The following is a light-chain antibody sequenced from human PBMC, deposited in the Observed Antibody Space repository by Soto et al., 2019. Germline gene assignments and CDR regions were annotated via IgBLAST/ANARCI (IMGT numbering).Light chain of an antibody. CDR1: QGISTW. Sequence: DIQMTQSPSSVSASVGERVTITCRASQGISTWLAWYQQKPGQAPKLLIYAASSLQSGVSSKFSGSGSGTDFTLTISSLQPEDFATYYCLQSDSFPHTFGPGTKLHIK. J-gene: IGKJ2*01. CDR2: AAS. CDR3: LQSDSFPHT. V-gene: IGKV1-12*01.